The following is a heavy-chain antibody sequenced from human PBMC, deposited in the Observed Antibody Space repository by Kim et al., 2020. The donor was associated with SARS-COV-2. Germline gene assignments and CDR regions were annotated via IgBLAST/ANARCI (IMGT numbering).Heavy chain of an antibody. D-gene: IGHD3-10*01. CDR3: AREPAGITMVRGVMDV. Sequence: GGSLRLSCAASGFTVSSNYMSWVRQAPGKGLEWVSVIYSGGSTYYADSVKGRFTISRDNSKNTLYLQMNSLRAEDTAVYYCAREPAGITMVRGVMDVWVQGTTVTVSS. V-gene: IGHV3-53*01. J-gene: IGHJ6*02. CDR2: IYSGGST. CDR1: GFTVSSNY.